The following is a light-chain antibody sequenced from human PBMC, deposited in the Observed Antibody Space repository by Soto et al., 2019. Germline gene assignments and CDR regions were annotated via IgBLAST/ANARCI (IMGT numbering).Light chain of an antibody. CDR2: GAS. J-gene: IGKJ3*01. V-gene: IGKV3-20*01. CDR3: QQYGSSL. CDR1: QSVSSSY. Sequence: EIVLTQSPGTLSLSPGERATLSCRASQSVSSSYLAWYQQKPGQAPRLLIYGASSRATGIPDRFSGSGSGTDFPLTISRLQPEDVAVYYCQQYGSSLFGPGTKVDIK.